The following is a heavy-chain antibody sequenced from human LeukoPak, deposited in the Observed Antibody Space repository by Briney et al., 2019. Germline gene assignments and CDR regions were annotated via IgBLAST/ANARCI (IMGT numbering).Heavy chain of an antibody. CDR3: ANYGVVLATYGSPSPFVY. CDR2: INHSGSI. D-gene: IGHD3-16*01. CDR1: GGSFSGYY. V-gene: IGHV4-34*01. Sequence: SETLSLTCAVYGGSFSGYYWSWIRQPPGKGLEWIGEINHSGSINYNPSLKSRVTISVDTSKNQFSLKVTSVTAADTAVYYCANYGVVLATYGSPSPFVYWGQGTLVTVSS. J-gene: IGHJ4*02.